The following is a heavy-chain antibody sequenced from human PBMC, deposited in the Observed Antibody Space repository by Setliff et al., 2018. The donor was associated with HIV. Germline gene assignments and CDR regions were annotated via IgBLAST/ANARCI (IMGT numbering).Heavy chain of an antibody. CDR3: ARGRSGYDVLTGYPNDAFDI. V-gene: IGHV4-59*08. J-gene: IGHJ3*02. Sequence: SETLSLTCTVSGGSINSYYWNWIRQPPGKGLEWIGYIYYSGSTNYNPSLKSRVTISVDTSKNQFSLKLSSVTAADTAVYYCARGRSGYDVLTGYPNDAFDIWGQGTMVTV. CDR1: GGSINSYY. CDR2: IYYSGST. D-gene: IGHD3-9*01.